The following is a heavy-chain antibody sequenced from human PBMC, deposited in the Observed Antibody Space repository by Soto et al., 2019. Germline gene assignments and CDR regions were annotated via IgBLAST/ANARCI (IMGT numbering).Heavy chain of an antibody. J-gene: IGHJ4*02. V-gene: IGHV1-8*01. Sequence: QVQLVQSGAEVKKPGASVKVACKASGYTFASYDINWVRQATGPGLEWMGWMNPNSGNTGYAQKFQGRVTMTRNTSISTAYMELSSLRSEDTAVYYCASTRGYSYGLDYWGQGTLVTVSS. CDR3: ASTRGYSYGLDY. CDR2: MNPNSGNT. CDR1: GYTFASYD. D-gene: IGHD5-18*01.